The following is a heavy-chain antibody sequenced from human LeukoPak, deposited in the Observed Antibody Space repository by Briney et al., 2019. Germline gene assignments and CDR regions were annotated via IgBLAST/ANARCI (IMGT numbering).Heavy chain of an antibody. J-gene: IGHJ4*02. Sequence: GESLKISCKASGCQFTCFWIGWVRQKPGKGLEWMGIIYPDDSDTRYSPSFQGQVTISADTSISTAYLQWSSLKASDTAMYFCVRGYCSTARCSNFDHWGPGTLVTVSS. CDR1: GCQFTCFW. V-gene: IGHV5-51*01. CDR3: VRGYCSTARCSNFDH. CDR2: IYPDDSDT. D-gene: IGHD2-2*01.